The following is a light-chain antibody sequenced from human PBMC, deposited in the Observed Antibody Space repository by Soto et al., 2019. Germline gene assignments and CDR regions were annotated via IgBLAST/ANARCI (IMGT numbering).Light chain of an antibody. CDR2: QDS. CDR1: KLGDKY. CDR3: QAWDSSTVV. Sequence: SYELTQPPSVSVSPGQTASITCSGDKLGDKYACWSQQKPGQSPVLVIYQDSKRPSGIPERFSGSNSGNTATLTISGTQARDEADYYCQAWDSSTVVFGGGTKLTVL. V-gene: IGLV3-1*01. J-gene: IGLJ2*01.